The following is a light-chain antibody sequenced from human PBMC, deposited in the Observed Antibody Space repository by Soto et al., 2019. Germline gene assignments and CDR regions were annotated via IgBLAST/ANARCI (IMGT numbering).Light chain of an antibody. V-gene: IGKV1-5*01. CDR1: QSISSW. CDR3: QQYNSYLWT. CDR2: DAS. J-gene: IGKJ1*01. Sequence: DIQMTQSPSTLSASVGDRVTITCRASQSISSWLAWYQQKPGKAPKLLIYDASSLESGVPSRFSVSGSVTEFTLTISSLQPDDFATYYCQQYNSYLWTFGQGTKVEIK.